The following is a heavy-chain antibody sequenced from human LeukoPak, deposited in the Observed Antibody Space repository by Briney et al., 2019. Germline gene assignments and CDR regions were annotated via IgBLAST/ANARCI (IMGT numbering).Heavy chain of an antibody. D-gene: IGHD3-22*01. CDR3: AAGVYYDSSGTPGMDY. J-gene: IGHJ4*02. CDR2: IVVGSGNT. V-gene: IGHV1-58*02. CDR1: GFTFTSSA. Sequence: ASVKVSCKASGFTFTSSAMQWVRQARGQRLEWIGWIVVGSGNTNYAQKFQERVTIARDMSTSTAYMELGSLRSEDTAVYYCAAGVYYDSSGTPGMDYWGQGTLVTVSS.